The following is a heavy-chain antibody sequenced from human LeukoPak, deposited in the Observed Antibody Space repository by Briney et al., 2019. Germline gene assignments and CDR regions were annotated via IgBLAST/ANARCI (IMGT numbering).Heavy chain of an antibody. CDR1: GFTFSSYA. D-gene: IGHD3-10*01. CDR2: ISGSGGST. V-gene: IGHV3-23*01. CDR3: AKDRLTMVRGVRDYYGMDV. J-gene: IGHJ6*02. Sequence: GGSLRLSCAASGFTFSSYAMSWVRQAPGKGLEWVSAISGSGGSTYYADSVRGRFTISRDNSKITLYLQMNSLRAEDTAVYYCAKDRLTMVRGVRDYYGMDVWGQGTTVTVSS.